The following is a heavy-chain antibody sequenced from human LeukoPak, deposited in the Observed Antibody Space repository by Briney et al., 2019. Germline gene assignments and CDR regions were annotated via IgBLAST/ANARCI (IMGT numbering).Heavy chain of an antibody. D-gene: IGHD1-26*01. CDR1: GGSISSSSYY. J-gene: IGHJ4*02. Sequence: PSETLSLTCTVSGGSISSSSYYWGWIRQPPGKGLEWIGSIYYSGNTYYNPSLKSRVTISVDTSKNQFSLKLSSVTAADTAVYYCARASYEYFDYWGQGTLVTVSS. CDR3: ARASYEYFDY. CDR2: IYYSGNT. V-gene: IGHV4-39*01.